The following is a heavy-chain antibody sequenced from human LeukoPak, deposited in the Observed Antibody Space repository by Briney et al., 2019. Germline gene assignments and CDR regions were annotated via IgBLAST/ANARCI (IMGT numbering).Heavy chain of an antibody. CDR2: IIPIFGIA. D-gene: IGHD2-21*02. CDR3: ARGGDSPSDV. CDR1: GGTFSSYA. Sequence: SAKVSCKASGGTFSSYAISWVRQAPGQGLEWMGRIIPIFGIANYAQKFQGRVTITADKSTSTAYMELSSLRSEDTAVYYCARGGDSPSDVWGQGTTVTVSS. J-gene: IGHJ6*02. V-gene: IGHV1-69*04.